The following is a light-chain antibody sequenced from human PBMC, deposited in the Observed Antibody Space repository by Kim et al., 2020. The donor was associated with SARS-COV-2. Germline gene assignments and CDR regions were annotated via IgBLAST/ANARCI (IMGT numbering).Light chain of an antibody. V-gene: IGKV3-15*01. CDR3: QQYNDWPPYT. J-gene: IGKJ2*01. CDR1: ESVSSD. Sequence: VSPGERAALSCRASESVSSDLAWYQQKPGQAPRLLIYGASTRGTGIPARFSVSGSGTEFTLTISSLQSEDFAVYYCQQYNDWPPYTFGQGTKLEI. CDR2: GAS.